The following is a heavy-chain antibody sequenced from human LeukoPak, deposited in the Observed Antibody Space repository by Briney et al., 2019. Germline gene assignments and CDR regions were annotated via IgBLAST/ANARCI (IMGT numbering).Heavy chain of an antibody. V-gene: IGHV4-59*01. CDR1: GGSISSFY. D-gene: IGHD6-19*01. CDR3: ARDIAVAGTGGDWFDP. J-gene: IGHJ5*02. Sequence: PSETLSLTCTVSGGSISSFYWSWVRQPPGKGLEWIGYIYYSGSTNYNPSLKGRVTISVDTSKNQFSLKLSSVTAADTAVYYCARDIAVAGTGGDWFDPWGQGTLVTVSS. CDR2: IYYSGST.